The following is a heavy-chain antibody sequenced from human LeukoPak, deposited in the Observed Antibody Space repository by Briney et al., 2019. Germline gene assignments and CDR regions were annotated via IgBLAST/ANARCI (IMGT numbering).Heavy chain of an antibody. D-gene: IGHD2-15*01. J-gene: IGHJ4*02. Sequence: SETLSLTCTVSGGPISSYYWSWIRQPPGKGLEWIGYIHYSGSTNYNPSLKSRVTISVDTSKNQFSLKLSSVTAADTAVYYCAREAPVCSGGTCYDYWGQGTLVAVSS. CDR2: IHYSGST. V-gene: IGHV4-59*01. CDR3: AREAPVCSGGTCYDY. CDR1: GGPISSYY.